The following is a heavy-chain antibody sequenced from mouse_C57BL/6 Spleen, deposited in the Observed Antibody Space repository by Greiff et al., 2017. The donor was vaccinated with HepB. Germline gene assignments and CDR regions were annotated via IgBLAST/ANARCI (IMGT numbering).Heavy chain of an antibody. J-gene: IGHJ2*01. V-gene: IGHV1-62-2*01. Sequence: QVQLQRSGAELLKPGASVKLSCKASGYTSTEYTIHWVKQRFGQGRERIGWFYPGSGSIKYNEKLKDKATLTADKSSGTVYMELSRLTSEDTAVYFCARHEGYYGSLDYWGQGTTLTVSS. D-gene: IGHD1-1*01. CDR1: GYTSTEYT. CDR3: ARHEGYYGSLDY. CDR2: FYPGSGSI.